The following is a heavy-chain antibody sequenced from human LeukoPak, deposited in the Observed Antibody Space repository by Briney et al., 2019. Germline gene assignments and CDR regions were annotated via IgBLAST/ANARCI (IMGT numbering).Heavy chain of an antibody. Sequence: GASVKVSCKASGGTFISYAISWVRQAPGQGLEWMGGIIPIFGTANYAQKFQGRVTITADESTSTAYMELSSLRSEDTAVYYCASSSYYDSSGYPPGSAFDIWGQGTMVTVSS. J-gene: IGHJ3*02. CDR1: GGTFISYA. D-gene: IGHD3-22*01. CDR2: IIPIFGTA. CDR3: ASSSYYDSSGYPPGSAFDI. V-gene: IGHV1-69*13.